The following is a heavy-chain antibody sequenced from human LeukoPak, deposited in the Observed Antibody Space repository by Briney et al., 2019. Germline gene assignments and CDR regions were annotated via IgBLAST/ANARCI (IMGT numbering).Heavy chain of an antibody. J-gene: IGHJ4*02. V-gene: IGHV3-21*01. CDR1: GFTFSSYS. CDR3: ARVHDFWSFDY. D-gene: IGHD3-3*01. Sequence: GGSLRLSXAASGFTFSSYSMNWVCQTPGKGLEWVSSITSSSGYIYYADSVKGRFTISRDNAKNSLYLQMNSLRAEDTAVYYCARVHDFWSFDYWGQGTLVTVSS. CDR2: ITSSSGYI.